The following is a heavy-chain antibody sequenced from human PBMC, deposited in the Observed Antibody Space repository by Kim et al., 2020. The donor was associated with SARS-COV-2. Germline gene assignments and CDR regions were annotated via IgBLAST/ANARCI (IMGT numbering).Heavy chain of an antibody. D-gene: IGHD3-10*01. V-gene: IGHV4-34*01. J-gene: IGHJ4*02. CDR1: GGSFSGYY. CDR3: ARGQLGKGSGSLPQ. Sequence: SETLSLTCAVYGGSFSGYYWSWIRQPPGKGLEWIGEINHSGSTNYNPSLKSRVTISVDTSKNQFSLKLSSVTAADTAVYYCARGQLGKGSGSLPQWGQGTLVTVSS. CDR2: INHSGST.